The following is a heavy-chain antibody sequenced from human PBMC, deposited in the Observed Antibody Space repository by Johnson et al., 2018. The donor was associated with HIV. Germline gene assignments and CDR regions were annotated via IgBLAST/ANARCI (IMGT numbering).Heavy chain of an antibody. CDR2: INWNGGST. V-gene: IGHV3-20*04. CDR3: ARVLEQFDAFDI. D-gene: IGHD2-2*01. J-gene: IGHJ3*02. Sequence: VQLVESGGGLVKPGGSLRLSCVASGFTFSDYYMSWIRQAPGKGLEWVSGINWNGGSTGYADSVKGRFTISRDNTKNSLYLQMNSLRAEDTALYYCARVLEQFDAFDIWGQGTMVTVSS. CDR1: GFTFSDYY.